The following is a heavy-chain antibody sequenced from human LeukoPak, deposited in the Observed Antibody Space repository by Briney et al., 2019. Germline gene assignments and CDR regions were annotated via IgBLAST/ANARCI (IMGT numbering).Heavy chain of an antibody. CDR1: GYTFTGYY. Sequence: ASVKVSCKASGYTFTGYYIHWVRQAPGQGLEWMGWINPNSGGTNYAQKFQGRVTMTRDTSISTAYMELSRLRSDDTAVYYCARDRGDYGDSPFDYWGQGTLVTVSS. V-gene: IGHV1-2*02. CDR3: ARDRGDYGDSPFDY. CDR2: INPNSGGT. D-gene: IGHD4-17*01. J-gene: IGHJ4*02.